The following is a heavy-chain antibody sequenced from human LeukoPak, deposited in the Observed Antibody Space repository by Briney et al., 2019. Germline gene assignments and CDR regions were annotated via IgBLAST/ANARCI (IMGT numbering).Heavy chain of an antibody. CDR3: AKDRVLMVYARQYYFDY. J-gene: IGHJ4*02. CDR2: ISSSSGTI. CDR1: GFTFSTYS. V-gene: IGHV3-48*01. Sequence: PGGSLRLSCAASGFTFSTYSMNWVRQAPGKGLEWVSYISSSSGTIYYADSVKGRFTISRDNSKNTLYLQMNSLRAEDTAVYYCAKDRVLMVYARQYYFDYWGQGTLVTVSS. D-gene: IGHD2-8*01.